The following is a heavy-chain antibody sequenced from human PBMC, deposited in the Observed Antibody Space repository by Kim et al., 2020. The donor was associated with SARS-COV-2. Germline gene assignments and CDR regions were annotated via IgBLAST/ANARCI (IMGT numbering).Heavy chain of an antibody. J-gene: IGHJ3*02. Sequence: GGSLRLSCAASGFTFSSYWMSWVRQAPGKGLEWVANIKQDGSEKYYVDSVKGRFTISRDNAKNSLYLQMNSLRAEDTAMYYCARDTRILWFGENDAFDIWGQGTMVTVSS. CDR3: ARDTRILWFGENDAFDI. CDR1: GFTFSSYW. CDR2: IKQDGSEK. D-gene: IGHD3-10*01. V-gene: IGHV3-7*03.